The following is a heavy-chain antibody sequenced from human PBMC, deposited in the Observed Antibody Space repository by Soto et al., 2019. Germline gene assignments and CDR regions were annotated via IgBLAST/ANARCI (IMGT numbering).Heavy chain of an antibody. CDR2: IYYTGST. CDR1: GGSISSYY. Sequence: QVQLQESGPGLVKPSETLSLTCTVSGGSISSYYWSWIRQPPGKGLEWIGYIYYTGSTNYSPSLKTRVTISVDTSKNQLYLNMRSVTAADTAVYYCASGFHRHSSSWSSYYYYYGLDVWGQGTTVTVSS. CDR3: ASGFHRHSSSWSSYYYYYGLDV. J-gene: IGHJ6*02. D-gene: IGHD6-13*01. V-gene: IGHV4-59*01.